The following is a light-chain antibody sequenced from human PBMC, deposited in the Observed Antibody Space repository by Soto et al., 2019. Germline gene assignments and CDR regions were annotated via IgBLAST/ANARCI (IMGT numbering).Light chain of an antibody. CDR1: SSDVGGYNY. V-gene: IGLV2-14*01. CDR3: SSYTGSSTYV. CDR2: EVS. Sequence: SALTQPASVSGSPGQSITISCTGTSSDVGGYNYVSWYQQHPGKAPKLMIYEVSNRPSGVSNRFSGSKSGNTASLTISGLQAEDEADYYCSSYTGSSTYVFGTGTKLTVL. J-gene: IGLJ1*01.